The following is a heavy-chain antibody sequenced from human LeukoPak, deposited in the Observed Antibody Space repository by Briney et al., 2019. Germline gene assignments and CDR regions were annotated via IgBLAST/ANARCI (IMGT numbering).Heavy chain of an antibody. CDR3: ARDPEPTYYGSGSYTQGCMDV. CDR1: GGTFSSYA. CDR2: IIPIFGTA. D-gene: IGHD3-10*01. Sequence: ASVKVSCKASGGTFSSYAISWVRQAPGQGLEWMGGIIPIFGTANYAQKFQGRVTITADESTSTAYMELSSLRSEDTAVYYCARDPEPTYYGSGSYTQGCMDVWGQGTTVTVSS. V-gene: IGHV1-69*13. J-gene: IGHJ6*02.